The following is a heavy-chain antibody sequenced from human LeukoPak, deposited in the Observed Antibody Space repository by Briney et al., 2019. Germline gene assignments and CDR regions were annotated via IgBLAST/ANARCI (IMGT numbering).Heavy chain of an antibody. CDR3: AREGIYSSSSYFDY. D-gene: IGHD6-6*01. V-gene: IGHV4-59*01. Sequence: PSETLSLTCTVSGGSLSTYYWSWIRQPPGKGLEWIGYIYYSGSTNYNPSLKSRVTMSLDTSKNQFSLTLSSVTAADTAVYYCAREGIYSSSSYFDYWGQGTLVTVSS. CDR1: GGSLSTYY. J-gene: IGHJ4*02. CDR2: IYYSGST.